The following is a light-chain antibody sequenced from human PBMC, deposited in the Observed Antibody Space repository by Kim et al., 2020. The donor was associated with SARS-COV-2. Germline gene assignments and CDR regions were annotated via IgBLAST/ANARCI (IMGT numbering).Light chain of an antibody. J-gene: IGLJ3*02. CDR1: RSNIGSNV. CDR2: SND. CDR3: VAWDDSLSGSV. Sequence: GQGGTTACYGSRSNIGSNVVNWYKQLPGTAPKLLISSNDYRSSGVPDRFSGSKSGTSASLAISGLQSEDEADYYCVAWDDSLSGSVFGGGTQLTVL. V-gene: IGLV1-44*01.